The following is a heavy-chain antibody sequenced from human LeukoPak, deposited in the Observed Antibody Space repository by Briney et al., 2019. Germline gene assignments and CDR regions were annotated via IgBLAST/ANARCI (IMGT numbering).Heavy chain of an antibody. D-gene: IGHD3-3*01. J-gene: IGHJ6*02. Sequence: GGSLRLSCAASGLIFSGYAMHWVRQIPGEGLEWAAIISYDGKNTYYADSAKGRFTISGDNSKNTLDLQMNSLRSEDTGVYYCASGYDFWSGHPPSQYGMDVWGQGSTVTVSS. V-gene: IGHV3-30*04. CDR2: ISYDGKNT. CDR1: GLIFSGYA. CDR3: ASGYDFWSGHPPSQYGMDV.